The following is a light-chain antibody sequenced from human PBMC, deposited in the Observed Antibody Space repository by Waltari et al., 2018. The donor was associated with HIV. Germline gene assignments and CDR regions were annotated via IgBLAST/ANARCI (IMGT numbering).Light chain of an antibody. CDR3: SSYAGSNIWV. V-gene: IGLV2-23*02. J-gene: IGLJ3*02. CDR1: TSNVWSFDF. CDR2: EVT. Sequence: QSALPQPASVSVSPGQSITIPCTVTTSNVWSFDFVSWYQQHPGKAPRLMIYEVTKRPSGISNRFSGSKSGNTASLTISGLQAEDEAYYYCSSYAGSNIWVFGGGTKLTVL.